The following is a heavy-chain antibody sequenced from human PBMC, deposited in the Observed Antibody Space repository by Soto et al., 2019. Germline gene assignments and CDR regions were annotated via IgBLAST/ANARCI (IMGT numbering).Heavy chain of an antibody. V-gene: IGHV3-11*04. CDR2: ISSSGSTI. CDR3: ARDLALSITMVRGARDY. CDR1: GFTFSDYY. Sequence: QVQLVESGGGLVKPGGSLRLSCAASGFTFSDYYMSWIRQAPGKGLEWVSYISSSGSTIYYAESVKGRFTISRDNAKNSLYLQMNSLRAEDTAVYYCARDLALSITMVRGARDYWGQGTLVTVSS. J-gene: IGHJ4*02. D-gene: IGHD3-10*01.